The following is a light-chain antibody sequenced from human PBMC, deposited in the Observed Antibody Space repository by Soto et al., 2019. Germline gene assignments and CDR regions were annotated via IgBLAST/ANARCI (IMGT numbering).Light chain of an antibody. J-gene: IGKJ5*01. CDR3: QQYGSSPT. CDR2: GAS. Sequence: EIVMTQSPATLSVSPGERATLSCRASQSVSSNLAWYQQKPGQAPRLLIYGASTRATGIPARFSGSGSGTELNLTISSLQSEDFAVYSCQQYGSSPTFGQGTRLEIK. CDR1: QSVSSN. V-gene: IGKV3-15*01.